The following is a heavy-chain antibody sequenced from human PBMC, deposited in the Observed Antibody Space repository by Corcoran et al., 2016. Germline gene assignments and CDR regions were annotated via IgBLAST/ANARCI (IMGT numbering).Heavy chain of an antibody. CDR2: INPSGGST. CDR3: ARDVTYYDFWSGYSDV. CDR1: GYTFTSYY. Sequence: QVQLVQSGAEVKKPGASGKVSCKASGYTFTSYYMPWVRQAPGQGLAWMGIINPSGGSTSYAQKCQGRVTMTRDTSTSTVYMELSSLRSEDTAVYYCARDVTYYDFWSGYSDVWGQGTTVTVSS. J-gene: IGHJ6*02. D-gene: IGHD3-3*01. V-gene: IGHV1-46*01.